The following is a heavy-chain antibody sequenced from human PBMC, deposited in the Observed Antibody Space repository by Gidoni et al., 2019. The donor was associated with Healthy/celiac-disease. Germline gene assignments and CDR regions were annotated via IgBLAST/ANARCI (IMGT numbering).Heavy chain of an antibody. V-gene: IGHV3-48*01. CDR2: ISSSSSTI. Sequence: EVQLVESGGGLVQPGGSLRLSCAASGFPFSSYSMNWVRQAPGKGLEWVSYISSSSSTIYYADSVKGRFTISRDNAKNSLYLQMNSLRAEDTAVYYCARDPLYYYDRYYYYYGMDVWGQGTTVTVSS. J-gene: IGHJ6*02. CDR3: ARDPLYYYDRYYYYYGMDV. D-gene: IGHD3-22*01. CDR1: GFPFSSYS.